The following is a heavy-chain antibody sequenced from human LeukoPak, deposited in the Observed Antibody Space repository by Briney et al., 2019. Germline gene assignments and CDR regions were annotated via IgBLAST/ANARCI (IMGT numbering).Heavy chain of an antibody. CDR3: ARSYDSSGTLGIY. D-gene: IGHD3-22*01. Sequence: SETLSLTCTVSGGSISSSSYYWSWIRQPPGKGLEWIGYIYYSGSTNYNPSLKSRVTISVDTSKNQFSLKLSSVTAADTAVYYCARSYDSSGTLGIYWGQGTLVTVSS. CDR2: IYYSGST. J-gene: IGHJ4*02. CDR1: GGSISSSSYY. V-gene: IGHV4-61*01.